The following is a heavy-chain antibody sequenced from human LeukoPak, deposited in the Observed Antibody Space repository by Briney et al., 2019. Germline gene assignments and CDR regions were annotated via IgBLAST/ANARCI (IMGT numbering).Heavy chain of an antibody. V-gene: IGHV3-11*04. J-gene: IGHJ6*03. D-gene: IGHD1-7*01. CDR2: ISSSGSTI. CDR3: AREDAHWNLPVARYYYYYMDV. Sequence: PGGSLRLSCAASGFTFSDYYMSWIRQAPGKGLEWVSYISSSGSTIYYADSVKGRFTISRDNAKNSLYLQMNSLRAEDTAVYYCAREDAHWNLPVARYYYYYMDVWGKGTTVTVSS. CDR1: GFTFSDYY.